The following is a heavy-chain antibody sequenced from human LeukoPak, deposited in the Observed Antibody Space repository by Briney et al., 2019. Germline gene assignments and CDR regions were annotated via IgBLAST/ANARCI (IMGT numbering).Heavy chain of an antibody. D-gene: IGHD1-14*01. CDR2: IYYSGST. Sequence: LRLSCAASGFTFSSYAMHWVRQHPGKGLEWIGYIYYSGSTYYNPSLKSRVTISVDTSKNQFSLKLSSVTAADTAVYYCARDEPRQYFQHWGQGTLVTVSS. V-gene: IGHV4-31*02. CDR1: GFTFSSYAMH. J-gene: IGHJ1*01. CDR3: ARDEPRQYFQH.